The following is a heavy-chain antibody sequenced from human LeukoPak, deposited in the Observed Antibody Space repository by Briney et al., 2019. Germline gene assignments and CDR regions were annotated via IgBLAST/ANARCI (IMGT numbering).Heavy chain of an antibody. D-gene: IGHD3-10*01. J-gene: IGHJ4*02. V-gene: IGHV3-7*03. CDR2: IHKDGSGQ. CDR1: GFTFSRYW. CDR3: ARLFVYGSGAEAFDY. Sequence: GGSLRLSCAASGFTFSRYWMTWVRQAPGKGLEWVANIHKDGSGQYYVDSVRGRFTISRDNAKNLVSLQMNSLGVEDTAVYFCARLFVYGSGAEAFDYWGQGTLVTVSS.